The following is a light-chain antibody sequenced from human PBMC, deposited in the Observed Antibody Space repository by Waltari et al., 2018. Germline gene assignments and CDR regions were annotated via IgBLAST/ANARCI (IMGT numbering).Light chain of an antibody. CDR2: RDN. V-gene: IGLV3-1*01. J-gene: IGLJ2*01. CDR3: QAWDDSTVI. Sequence: SYDLTQPPSVSVSPGETASITCSGDKLEAKDVSWYQQKPGQSPVLVMYRDNMRPSGIPERFSGSNSGNTATLTISGTQAMDEADFYCQAWDDSTVIFGGGTKLTVL. CDR1: KLEAKD.